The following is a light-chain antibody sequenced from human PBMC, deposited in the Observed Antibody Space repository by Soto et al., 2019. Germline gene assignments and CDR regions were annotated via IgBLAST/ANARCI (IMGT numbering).Light chain of an antibody. CDR3: AVWDDSLGGFVA. CDR1: ISNIGSNT. J-gene: IGLJ2*01. Sequence: QSALTQPPSASGAPGQSVSISCSGSISNIGSNTVNWYQQLPGTAPRLLIYNDDRRPPGVPDRFSGSKSGTSASLAISGLQPEDEADYHCAVWDDSLGGFVAFGGGTKLTVL. CDR2: NDD. V-gene: IGLV1-44*01.